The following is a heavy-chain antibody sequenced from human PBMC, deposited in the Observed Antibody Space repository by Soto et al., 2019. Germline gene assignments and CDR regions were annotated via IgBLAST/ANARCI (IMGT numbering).Heavy chain of an antibody. CDR1: GYTLTDYY. V-gene: IGHV1-2*02. CDR2: MNPKSGGA. Sequence: XSVEVSCETSGYTLTDYYTHWVQQAPGQGLEWMGWMNPKSGGAYSAQKVQGSVTLTRDTSISTDYIAVNSLTSEDTAVYFCFSENIAQCDRFYDGFVIWGQGTTVTVSS. CDR3: FSENIAQCDRFYDGFVI. D-gene: IGHD3-22*01. J-gene: IGHJ6*02.